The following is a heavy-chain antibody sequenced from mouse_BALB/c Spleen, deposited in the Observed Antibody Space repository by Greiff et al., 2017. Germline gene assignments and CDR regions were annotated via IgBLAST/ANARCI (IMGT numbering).Heavy chain of an antibody. CDR3: ARGRDYYGSSPWFAY. J-gene: IGHJ2*01. CDR2: ISSGGST. Sequence: EVQGVESGGGLVKPGGSLKLSCAASGFTFSSYAMSWVRQTPEKRLEWVASISSGGSTYYPDSVKGRFTISRDNARNILYLQMSSLRSEDTAMYYCARGRDYYGSSPWFAYWGQGTTLTVSS. D-gene: IGHD1-1*01. V-gene: IGHV5-6-5*01. CDR1: GFTFSSYA.